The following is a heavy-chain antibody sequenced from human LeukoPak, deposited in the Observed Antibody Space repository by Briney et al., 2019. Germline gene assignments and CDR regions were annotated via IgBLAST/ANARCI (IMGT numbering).Heavy chain of an antibody. CDR2: IKEDGRET. J-gene: IGHJ4*02. Sequence: GGSLRLSCAASVFTFSTYWMSWVRQAPGKGREWVATIKEDGRETYYVDSVKGRFTISRDNAKNSLYLQMSRLRAEDTAVYYCARGPLRRYDYWGQGTLLTVSS. CDR3: ARGPLRRYDY. CDR1: VFTFSTYW. V-gene: IGHV3-7*02.